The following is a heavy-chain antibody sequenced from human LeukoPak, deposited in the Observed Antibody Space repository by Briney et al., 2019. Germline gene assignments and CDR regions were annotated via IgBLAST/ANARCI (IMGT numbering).Heavy chain of an antibody. D-gene: IGHD3-22*01. J-gene: IGHJ6*02. CDR3: ARARYDSSGYYPHYYYYGMDV. V-gene: IGHV3-30-3*01. CDR2: ISYDGSNK. Sequence: GGSLRLSWAASGFTFSSYAMHWVRQAPGKGLEWVAVISYDGSNKYYADSAKGRFTISRDNSKNTLYLQMNSLRAEDTAVYYCARARYDSSGYYPHYYYYGMDVWGQGTTVTVSS. CDR1: GFTFSSYA.